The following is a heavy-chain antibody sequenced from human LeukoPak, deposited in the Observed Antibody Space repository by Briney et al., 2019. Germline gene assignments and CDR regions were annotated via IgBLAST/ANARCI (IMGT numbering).Heavy chain of an antibody. V-gene: IGHV3-21*01. J-gene: IGHJ4*02. D-gene: IGHD3-3*01. CDR1: GFTFSSYS. CDR2: ISSSSSYI. Sequence: PGGSLRLSCAASGFTFSSYSMNWVRQAPGKGLEWVSSISSSSSYIYYADSVKGRFTISRDNAKNSLYLQMNSLRAEDTAVYYCARDEAGNNPGIQYYDFWSGYLAPIDYWGQGTLVTVSS. CDR3: ARDEAGNNPGIQYYDFWSGYLAPIDY.